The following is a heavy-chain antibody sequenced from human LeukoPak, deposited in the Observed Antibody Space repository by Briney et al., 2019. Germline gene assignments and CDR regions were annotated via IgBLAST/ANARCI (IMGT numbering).Heavy chain of an antibody. CDR2: TYYRSKWYN. J-gene: IGHJ5*02. Sequence: SQTLSLTCGISGDSVSSNSAAWNWIRQSPSRGLEWLGRTYYRSKWYNDYAVTVKSRITINPDTSKNQFSLQLNSVTPDDTAVYYCARAQGVSGMNWFDPWGQGTLVAVS. CDR1: GDSVSSNSAA. CDR3: ARAQGVSGMNWFDP. V-gene: IGHV6-1*01. D-gene: IGHD2-8*01.